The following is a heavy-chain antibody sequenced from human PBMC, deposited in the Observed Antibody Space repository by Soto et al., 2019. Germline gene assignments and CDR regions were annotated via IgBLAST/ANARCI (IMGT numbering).Heavy chain of an antibody. CDR1: GFILSSYW. Sequence: EVQLVESGGGLVQPGGSLRLSCAASGFILSSYWMHWVRQAPGKGLVWVSRIKSDGSSTAYADSVKGRFTISRDNAKNTLYLQMNSLRAEDTAVYYCARGGDYGDTPGASDVWGQGTMVTVSS. J-gene: IGHJ3*01. V-gene: IGHV3-74*01. CDR3: ARGGDYGDTPGASDV. D-gene: IGHD4-17*01. CDR2: IKSDGSST.